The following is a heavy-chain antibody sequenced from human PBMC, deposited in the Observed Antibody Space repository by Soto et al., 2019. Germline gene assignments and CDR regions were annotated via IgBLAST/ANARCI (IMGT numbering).Heavy chain of an antibody. V-gene: IGHV3-23*01. CDR2: LLRSGSTT. Sequence: GGSLRLSCSASGFTFTNYAMTWARQAPGKGLEWVSSLLRSGSTTYYADSVKGRFTISSDISANSLYLQMDSLRAEDTAVYYCAKDAVSGDGIWLLDSWGQGTVVTVSS. CDR3: AKDAVSGDGIWLLDS. J-gene: IGHJ4*02. CDR1: GFTFTNYA. D-gene: IGHD4-17*01.